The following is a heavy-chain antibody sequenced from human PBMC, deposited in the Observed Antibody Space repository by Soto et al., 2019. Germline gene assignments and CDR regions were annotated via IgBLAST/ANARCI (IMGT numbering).Heavy chain of an antibody. CDR2: INPSGDRK. CDR1: GFRFSYYF. V-gene: IGHV1-46*01. Sequence: SGVKVSCNASGFRFSYYFMNWVRQAAGQGLEWLGIINPSGDRKNPAQNFPGRLTISRDMATSTVYMELSSLRAEDTAGYYCAAELYSGGNCCSFDFWGQGTMVTVSS. CDR3: AAELYSGGNCCSFDF. D-gene: IGHD2-21*02. J-gene: IGHJ3*01.